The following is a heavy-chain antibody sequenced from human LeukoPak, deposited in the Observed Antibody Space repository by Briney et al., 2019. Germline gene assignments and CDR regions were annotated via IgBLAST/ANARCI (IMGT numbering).Heavy chain of an antibody. Sequence: PGGSLRLSCAASGFTVSSNYMSWVRQAPGKGLEWVSVIYSGGSTYYADSVKGRFTISRDNSKNTLYLQMNSLRAEDTAVYYCARDLVLGDPPYYYGMDVWGQGTTVTVSS. CDR1: GFTVSSNY. D-gene: IGHD4-17*01. CDR3: ARDLVLGDPPYYYGMDV. V-gene: IGHV3-66*01. J-gene: IGHJ6*02. CDR2: IYSGGST.